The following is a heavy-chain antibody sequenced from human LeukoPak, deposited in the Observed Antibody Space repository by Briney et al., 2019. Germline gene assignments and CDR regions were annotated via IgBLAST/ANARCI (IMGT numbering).Heavy chain of an antibody. D-gene: IGHD1-1*01. CDR2: LNTDGRIP. CDR1: EFTLSRHW. J-gene: IGHJ3*01. CDR3: ARGSNNWNDEHAFDV. V-gene: IGHV3-74*01. Sequence: GGSLRLSCAASEFTLSRHWMHWVRQAPGKGLVWVSRLNTDGRIPYYADSVKGRFTISRDSAKNTLYLQLDSLRAEDTAVYYCARGSNNWNDEHAFDVWGQGTMVTVSS.